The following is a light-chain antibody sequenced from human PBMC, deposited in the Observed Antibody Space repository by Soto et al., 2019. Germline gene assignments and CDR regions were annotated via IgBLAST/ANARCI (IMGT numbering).Light chain of an antibody. J-gene: IGKJ1*01. CDR3: QHYDSLQT. CDR2: GAS. CDR1: QSVRSNF. Sequence: EIVLTQSPGTLSLSPGERATLSCRASQSVRSNFLAWYQQKPGQATRHIIYGASNRATGIPNRFTGSGSGTDFTLTITRLEPEDFAMYYCQHYDSLQTFGQGTKVEF. V-gene: IGKV3-20*01.